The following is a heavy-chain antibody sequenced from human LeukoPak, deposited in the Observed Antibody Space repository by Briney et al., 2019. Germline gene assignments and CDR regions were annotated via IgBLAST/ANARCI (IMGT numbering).Heavy chain of an antibody. CDR2: IYIGGST. Sequence: GSLRLSCAASGFTFSSYSMNWVRQAPGEGLEWVSVIYIGGSTDYADSVKGRFTISRDDSKNTLYLQMNSLRAEDTAVYYCARSSSAYYYEFDYWGQGTLVTVSS. V-gene: IGHV3-53*01. D-gene: IGHD3-22*01. CDR3: ARSSSAYYYEFDY. CDR1: GFTFSSYS. J-gene: IGHJ4*02.